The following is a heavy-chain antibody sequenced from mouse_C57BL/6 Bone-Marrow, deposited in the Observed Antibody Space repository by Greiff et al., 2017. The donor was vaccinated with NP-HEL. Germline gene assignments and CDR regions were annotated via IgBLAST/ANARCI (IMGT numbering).Heavy chain of an antibody. CDR1: GYTFTDYY. CDR2: INPNNGGT. V-gene: IGHV1-26*01. D-gene: IGHD2-4*01. J-gene: IGHJ3*01. CDR3: ASDHYDYGGFAY. Sequence: VQLQQSGPELVKPGASVKISCKASGYTFTDYYMNWVKQSHGKSLEWIGDINPNNGGTSYNQKFKGKATLTVDKSSSTADMELRSLTSEDSAVYYCASDHYDYGGFAYWGQGTLVTVSA.